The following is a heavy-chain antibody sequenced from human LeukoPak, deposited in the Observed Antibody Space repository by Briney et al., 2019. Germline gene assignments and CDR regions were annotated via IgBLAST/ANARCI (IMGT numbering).Heavy chain of an antibody. D-gene: IGHD3-10*01. Sequence: SETLSLTCTVSGYSIGSGYYWAWIRQPPGKGLEWIGSFPHSGGTNYDPSLKSRVTISVDTSKNQFSLKLSSVTAADTAVYYCARQITMVRGVITINWFDPWGQGTLVTVSS. J-gene: IGHJ5*02. CDR3: ARQITMVRGVITINWFDP. V-gene: IGHV4-38-2*02. CDR2: FPHSGGT. CDR1: GYSIGSGYY.